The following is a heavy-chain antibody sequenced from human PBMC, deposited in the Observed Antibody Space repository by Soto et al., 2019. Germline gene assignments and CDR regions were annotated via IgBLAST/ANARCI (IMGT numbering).Heavy chain of an antibody. CDR2: IRSKANSYAT. J-gene: IGHJ6*03. CDR1: GFTFSSYA. V-gene: IGHV3-73*01. CDR3: TRYDYGDYGSPGWMNYYYYYMDV. D-gene: IGHD4-17*01. Sequence: GGSLRLSCAASGFTFSSYAMSWVRQASGKGLEWVGRIRSKANSYATAYAASVKGRFTISRDDSKNTAYLQMNSLKTEDTAVYYCTRYDYGDYGSPGWMNYYYYYMDVWGKGTTVTVSS.